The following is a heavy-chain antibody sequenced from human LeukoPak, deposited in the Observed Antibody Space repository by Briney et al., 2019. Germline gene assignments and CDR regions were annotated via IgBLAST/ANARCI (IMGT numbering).Heavy chain of an antibody. CDR2: INHSGST. CDR1: GCSFSSYY. D-gene: IGHD3-10*01. Sequence: SETLSLTCAVSGCSFSSYYWSWIRQPPGKGLEWVGEINHSGSTNYNPSLKSRVTISVDTSKNQFPLKLSSVTAADTAVYYCARGAGSGSYYNQSFDYWGQGTLVTVSS. J-gene: IGHJ4*02. CDR3: ARGAGSGSYYNQSFDY. V-gene: IGHV4-34*01.